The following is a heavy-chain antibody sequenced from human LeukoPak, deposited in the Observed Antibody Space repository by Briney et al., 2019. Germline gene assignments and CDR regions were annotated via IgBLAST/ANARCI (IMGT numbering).Heavy chain of an antibody. CDR3: ARYKGIAAAGNSAHHDY. J-gene: IGHJ4*02. Sequence: PGGSLRLSCAASGFTFSSYSMNWVRQAPGKGLEWVSSISSSSSYIYYADSVKGRFTISRDNAKNSLYLQMNSLRAEDTAVYYCARYKGIAAAGNSAHHDYWGQGTLVTVSS. CDR1: GFTFSSYS. V-gene: IGHV3-21*01. D-gene: IGHD6-13*01. CDR2: ISSSSSYI.